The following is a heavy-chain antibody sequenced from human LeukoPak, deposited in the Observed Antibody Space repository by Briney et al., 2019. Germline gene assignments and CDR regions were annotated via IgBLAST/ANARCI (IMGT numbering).Heavy chain of an antibody. CDR2: ISAYNGNT. Sequence: ASVKVSCKASGYTFTSYGISWVRQAPGQGLEWMGWISAYNGNTNYAQKLQGRVTMTTDTSTSTAYMELRSLRSDDTAVYYCARDGLWFGELPTNYFDYWGQGTLVTVSS. D-gene: IGHD3-10*01. J-gene: IGHJ4*02. V-gene: IGHV1-18*01. CDR1: GYTFTSYG. CDR3: ARDGLWFGELPTNYFDY.